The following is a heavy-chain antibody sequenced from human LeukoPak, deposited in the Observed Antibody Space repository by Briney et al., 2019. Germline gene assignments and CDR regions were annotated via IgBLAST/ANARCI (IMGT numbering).Heavy chain of an antibody. CDR2: ICSSSSYI. D-gene: IGHD2-21*02. CDR1: GFTFSSYS. CDR3: ARRGSYCGGDCYYYFDY. Sequence: GGSLRLSCAASGFTFSSYSMNWVRQAPGKGLEWVSSICSSSSYIYYADSVKGRFTISRDNAKNSLYLQMNSLRAEDTAVYYCARRGSYCGGDCYYYFDYWGQGTLVTVSS. V-gene: IGHV3-21*01. J-gene: IGHJ4*02.